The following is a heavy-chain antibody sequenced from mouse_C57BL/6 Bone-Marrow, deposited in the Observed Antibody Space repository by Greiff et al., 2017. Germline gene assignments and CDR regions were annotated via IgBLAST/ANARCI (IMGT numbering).Heavy chain of an antibody. CDR3: ARDYSNYFYAMDY. V-gene: IGHV1-69*01. D-gene: IGHD2-5*01. CDR1: GYTFTSYW. Sequence: VKLQQPGAELVMPGASVKLSCKASGYTFTSYWMHWVKQRPGQGLEWIGEIDPSDSYTNYNQKFKGKSTLTVDKSSSTAYMQLSSLTSEDSAVXYCARDYSNYFYAMDYWGQGTSVTVSS. J-gene: IGHJ4*01. CDR2: IDPSDSYT.